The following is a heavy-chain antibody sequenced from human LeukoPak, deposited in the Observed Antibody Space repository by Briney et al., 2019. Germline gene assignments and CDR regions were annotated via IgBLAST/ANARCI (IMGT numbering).Heavy chain of an antibody. CDR1: GGSFSGYY. V-gene: IGHV4-34*01. J-gene: IGHJ6*02. CDR2: INHSGST. Sequence: SETLSLTCAVYGGSFSGYYWSWIRQPPGKGLEWIGEINHSGSTNYNPSLKSRVTISVDTSKNQFSLKLSSVTAADTAVYYCARGPAGRGYCSGGSCYGHYYYYYGMDVWGQGTTVTVSS. D-gene: IGHD2-15*01. CDR3: ARGPAGRGYCSGGSCYGHYYYYYGMDV.